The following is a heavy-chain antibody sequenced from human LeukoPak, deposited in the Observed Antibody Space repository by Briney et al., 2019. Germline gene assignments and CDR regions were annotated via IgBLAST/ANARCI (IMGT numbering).Heavy chain of an antibody. CDR1: GYTSTSSG. CDR3: ARDLGYCSFGFGLGNCNRKWFDP. Sequence: ASVKASCKASGYTSTSSGISWVRRAHGQGLEWMGWVSTYSGNTNYAQKFQGRVTMTRDTSTNTAYMELKNLRPDDTAIYYCARDLGYCSFGFGLGNCNRKWFDPWGQGTLVSVSS. V-gene: IGHV1-18*01. CDR2: VSTYSGNT. J-gene: IGHJ5*02. D-gene: IGHD2-2*03.